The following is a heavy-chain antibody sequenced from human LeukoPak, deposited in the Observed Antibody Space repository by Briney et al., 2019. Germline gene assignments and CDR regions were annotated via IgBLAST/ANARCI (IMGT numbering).Heavy chain of an antibody. D-gene: IGHD1-1*01. J-gene: IGHJ4*02. V-gene: IGHV3-21*01. CDR1: GFTFSNVW. CDR3: ARTATTEDYFDY. Sequence: PGGSLRLSCAASGFTFSNVWMKWVRQAPGKGLEWVSSISSSGGYIYYADSVKGRFTISRDNAENSLYLQMNSLRAEDTAVYYCARTATTEDYFDYWGQGTLVTVSS. CDR2: ISSSGGYI.